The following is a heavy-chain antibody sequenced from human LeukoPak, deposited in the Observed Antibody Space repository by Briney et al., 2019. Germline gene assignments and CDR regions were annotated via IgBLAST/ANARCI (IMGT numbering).Heavy chain of an antibody. Sequence: GASVKVSCKASGYTFTGYYMHWVRQAPGQGLEWMGWINPNSGGTNYAQKFQGRVTMTRDTSISTAYMELSRLRSDDTAVYYCARDLDSYGYYYYYMDVWGKGTTVTVSS. J-gene: IGHJ6*03. V-gene: IGHV1-2*02. CDR3: ARDLDSYGYYYYYMDV. CDR2: INPNSGGT. CDR1: GYTFTGYY. D-gene: IGHD5-18*01.